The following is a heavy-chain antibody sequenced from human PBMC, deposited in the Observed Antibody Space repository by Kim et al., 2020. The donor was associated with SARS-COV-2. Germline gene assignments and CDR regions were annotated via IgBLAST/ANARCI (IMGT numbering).Heavy chain of an antibody. J-gene: IGHJ6*03. Sequence: KSRVTISVDTSKNQFSLKLSSVTAADTAVYYCARHLVVIYAPNYYYYMDVWGKGTTVTVSS. V-gene: IGHV4-59*08. CDR3: ARHLVVIYAPNYYYYMDV. D-gene: IGHD3-22*01.